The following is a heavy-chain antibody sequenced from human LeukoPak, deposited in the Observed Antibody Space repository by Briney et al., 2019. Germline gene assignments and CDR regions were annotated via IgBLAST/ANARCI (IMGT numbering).Heavy chain of an antibody. CDR2: IYHSGST. V-gene: IGHV4-30-2*01. Sequence: PSQTLSLTCAVSGGSISSGGYSWSWIRQPPGKGLEWIGYIYHSGSTYYNPSLKSRVTISVDRSKNQFSLKLSSVTAADTAMYYCARADIGLSFFDYWGQGTLVTVSS. J-gene: IGHJ4*02. CDR1: GGSISSGGYS. CDR3: ARADIGLSFFDY.